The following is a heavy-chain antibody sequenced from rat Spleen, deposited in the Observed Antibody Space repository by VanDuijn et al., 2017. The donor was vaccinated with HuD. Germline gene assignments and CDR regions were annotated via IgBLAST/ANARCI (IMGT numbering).Heavy chain of an antibody. Sequence: QVQLKESGPGLVQPSQTLSLTCTVSGFSPTNYHVSWVRQPPGKGLEWMGVIWTGGTTAYNSLPKSRLSISRDISKSQVFLEMNSLQTEDTATYYCARANRESYAHFDYWGQGVMVTVSS. CDR3: ARANRESYAHFDY. CDR2: IWTGGTT. J-gene: IGHJ2*01. CDR1: GFSPTNYH. V-gene: IGHV2-43*01. D-gene: IGHD1-12*01.